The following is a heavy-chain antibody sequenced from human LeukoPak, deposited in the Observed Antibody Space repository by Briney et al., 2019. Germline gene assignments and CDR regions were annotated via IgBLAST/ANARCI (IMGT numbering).Heavy chain of an antibody. CDR1: GLTFSSYA. J-gene: IGHJ3*02. CDR3: ARDQGLFDI. V-gene: IGHV3-30-3*01. CDR2: ISYDGSNK. Sequence: GRSLRLSCAASGLTFSSYAMHWVRQAPGKGLEWVAVISYDGSNKYYADSVKGRFTISRDNSKNTLYLQMNSLRAEDTAVYYCARDQGLFDIWGQGTMVTVSS.